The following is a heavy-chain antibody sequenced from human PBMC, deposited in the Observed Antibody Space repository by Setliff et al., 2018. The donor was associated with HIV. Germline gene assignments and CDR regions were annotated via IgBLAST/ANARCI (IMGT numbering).Heavy chain of an antibody. CDR1: GGSINSYY. CDR3: TRGGSMTTLTT. J-gene: IGHJ4*02. D-gene: IGHD4-4*01. CDR2: IYYSGST. V-gene: IGHV4-59*01. Sequence: SETLSLTCTVSGGSINSYYWSWIRQPPGKGLEWIGYIYYSGSTNYNPSLKSRVSISVDTSKNQFSLRLSSVTAADTAVYYCTRGGSMTTLTTWGQGTLVTVSS.